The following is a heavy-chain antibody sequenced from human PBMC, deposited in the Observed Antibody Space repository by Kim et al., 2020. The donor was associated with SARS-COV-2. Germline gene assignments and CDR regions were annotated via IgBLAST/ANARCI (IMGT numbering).Heavy chain of an antibody. V-gene: IGHV3-23*01. J-gene: IGHJ4*02. Sequence: GARTYHATTVKGRFTISRDNSKNTLYLQMNSLSGEDTAVYYCANKNTFEDWGQGTLVTVSS. CDR3: ANKNTFED. CDR2: GART.